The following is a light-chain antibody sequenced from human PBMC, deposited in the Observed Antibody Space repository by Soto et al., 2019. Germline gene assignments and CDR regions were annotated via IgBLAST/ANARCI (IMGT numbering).Light chain of an antibody. CDR2: DVS. V-gene: IGKV1-5*01. CDR3: QQYQTYSRT. J-gene: IGKJ1*01. CDR1: QSINTW. Sequence: DIQMTQSPSTESASVGDRITITRRDSQSINTWLAWYRQRPGEAPQLLIYDVSTLAMGVPARFSGSGSGTDFTLSISRLQADDFATFYCQQYQTYSRTFGQGTKVEVK.